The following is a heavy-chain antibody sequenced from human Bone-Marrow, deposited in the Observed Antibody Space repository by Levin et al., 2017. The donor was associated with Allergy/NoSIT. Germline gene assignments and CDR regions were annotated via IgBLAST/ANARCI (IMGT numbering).Heavy chain of an antibody. D-gene: IGHD3-22*01. V-gene: IGHV3-74*03. CDR3: ARGGDTTSYYYPFDY. CDR1: GFTFRSHW. CDR2: IKNDGTYT. Sequence: GGSLRLSCAASGFTFRSHWMHWVRQAPGKGLVWVSRIKNDGTYTTYADSVKGRFTVSRDNAKNTLYLQMNSLTADDTAVYYCARGGDTTSYYYPFDYWGQGALVTVSS. J-gene: IGHJ4*02.